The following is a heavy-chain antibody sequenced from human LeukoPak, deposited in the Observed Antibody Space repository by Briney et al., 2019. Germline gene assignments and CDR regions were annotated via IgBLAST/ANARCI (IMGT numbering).Heavy chain of an antibody. CDR2: MNPNSGNT. D-gene: IGHD2-2*01. CDR3: ARGIVVPRAHMSPRFDP. Sequence: ASVKVSCKASGYTFTSCDINWVRQATGQGLEWMGWMNPNSGNTGYAQKFQGRVTITRNTSISTAYMELSSLRSEDTAVYYCARGIVVPRAHMSPRFDPWGQGTLVTVSS. J-gene: IGHJ5*02. V-gene: IGHV1-8*03. CDR1: GYTFTSCD.